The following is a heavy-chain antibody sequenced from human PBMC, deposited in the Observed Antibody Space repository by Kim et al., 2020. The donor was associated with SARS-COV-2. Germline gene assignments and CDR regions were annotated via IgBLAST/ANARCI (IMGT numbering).Heavy chain of an antibody. CDR2: IRRKANSSAT. CDR3: ARGPPYDATYWDAFDI. J-gene: IGHJ3*02. D-gene: IGHD3-16*01. V-gene: IGHV3-73*01. CDR1: GFSFSDSS. Sequence: GGSLRLSCAASGFSFSDSSMHWVRQAPGRGLEWVGRIRRKANSSATEYAVSVRGRITISRDESKNTAYLQMNSLKTEDTALYYCARGPPYDATYWDAFDIWGGGAIVTVS.